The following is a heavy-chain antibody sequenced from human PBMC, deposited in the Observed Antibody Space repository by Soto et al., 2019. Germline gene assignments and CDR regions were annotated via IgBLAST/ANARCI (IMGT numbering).Heavy chain of an antibody. V-gene: IGHV3-30*18. CDR2: MSYDGSNK. D-gene: IGHD3-22*01. J-gene: IGHJ3*02. CDR3: AKGSLYYDSSGSPSAFDI. CDR1: GFTFSSYG. Sequence: QVQLVESGGGVVQPGRSLRLSCAASGFTFSSYGMHWVRQAPGKGLEWVAVMSYDGSNKYYADSVKGRFTISRDNSKNTLYLQMNSLRDEDTAVYYCAKGSLYYDSSGSPSAFDIWGQGTMVTVSS.